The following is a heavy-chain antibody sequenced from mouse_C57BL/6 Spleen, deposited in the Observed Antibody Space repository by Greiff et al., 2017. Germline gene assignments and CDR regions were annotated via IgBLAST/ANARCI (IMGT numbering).Heavy chain of an antibody. CDR2: LYPGSGST. D-gene: IGHD1-1*01. J-gene: IGHJ4*01. CDR3: ARDHYGSSYVDYYAMDY. V-gene: IGHV1-55*01. CDR1: GYTFTSYW. Sequence: VQLQQPGAELVKPGASVKMSCKASGYTFTSYWITWVKQRPGQGLEWIGDLYPGSGSTHYHEKFNGKATLTVDTSSSTAYMQLSSLTSEDSAVYYCARDHYGSSYVDYYAMDYWGQGTSVTVSS.